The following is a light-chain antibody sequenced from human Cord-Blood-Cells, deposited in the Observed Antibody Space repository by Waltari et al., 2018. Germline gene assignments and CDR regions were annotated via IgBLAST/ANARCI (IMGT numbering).Light chain of an antibody. Sequence: DIHMTQYTSSLSASVGDRVTITCRASQSISSYLNWYQQKPGKAPKLLIYAASSLQSGVPSRFSGSGSGTDFTLTISSLQPEDFATYYCQQSYITPYTFGQGTKLEIK. CDR2: AAS. J-gene: IGKJ2*01. CDR3: QQSYITPYT. V-gene: IGKV1-39*01. CDR1: QSISSY.